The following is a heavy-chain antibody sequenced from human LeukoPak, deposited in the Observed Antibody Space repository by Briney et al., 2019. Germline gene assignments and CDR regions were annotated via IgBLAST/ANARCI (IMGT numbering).Heavy chain of an antibody. D-gene: IGHD5-12*01. V-gene: IGHV3-30*02. CDR1: GFTFSSYG. Sequence: GGSLRLSCAASGFTFSSYGMHWVRQAPGKGLEGVAFIRYDGSNKYYADSVKGRFTISRDNSKNTLYLQMNSLRAEDTAVYYCAYGYSGYDYCFDYWGQGTLVTVSS. CDR3: AYGYSGYDYCFDY. CDR2: IRYDGSNK. J-gene: IGHJ4*02.